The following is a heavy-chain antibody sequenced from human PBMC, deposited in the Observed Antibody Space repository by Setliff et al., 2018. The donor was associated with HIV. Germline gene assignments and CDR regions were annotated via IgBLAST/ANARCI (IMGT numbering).Heavy chain of an antibody. Sequence: GESLKISCQGSGYTFANYWIGWVRQKPGKGLEWMAIIYPGDSDSRYSPSFRGQVTISADKSTTTAYLDWASLKASDTAMYYCVRYIGAAAGYIDHWGQGTLVTVSS. J-gene: IGHJ4*02. CDR3: VRYIGAAAGYIDH. D-gene: IGHD6-25*01. CDR2: IYPGDSDS. V-gene: IGHV5-51*01. CDR1: GYTFANYW.